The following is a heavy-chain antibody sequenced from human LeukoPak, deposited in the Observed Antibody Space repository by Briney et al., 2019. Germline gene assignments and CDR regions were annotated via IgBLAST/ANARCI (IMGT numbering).Heavy chain of an antibody. D-gene: IGHD1-1*01. J-gene: IGHJ4*02. V-gene: IGHV4-39*07. CDR3: ARELGFGNWYLDY. Sequence: SETLSLTFTVSGGSISSGAYYWGWIRQPPGKGLEWIGSMYYSGSTYYNPSLKSRVTISVDTSKNQFSLKLTSVTAADTAVYCCARELGFGNWYLDYWGQGTLVTVSS. CDR1: GGSISSGAYY. CDR2: MYYSGST.